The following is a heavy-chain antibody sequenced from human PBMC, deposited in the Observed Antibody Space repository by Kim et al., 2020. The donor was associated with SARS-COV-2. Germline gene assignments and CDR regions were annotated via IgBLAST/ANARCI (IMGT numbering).Heavy chain of an antibody. V-gene: IGHV1-69*13. J-gene: IGHJ6*02. D-gene: IGHD2-2*01. CDR3: ARGSRAVPAAYYYYGMDV. CDR1: GGTFSSYA. Sequence: SVKVSCKASGGTFSSYAISWVRQAPGQGLEWMGGIIPIFGTANYAQKFQGRVTITADESTSTAYMELSSLRSEDTAVYYCARGSRAVPAAYYYYGMDVWGQGTTVTVSS. CDR2: IIPIFGTA.